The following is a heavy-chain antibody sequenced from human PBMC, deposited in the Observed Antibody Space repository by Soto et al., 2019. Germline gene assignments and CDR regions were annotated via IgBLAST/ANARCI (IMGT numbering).Heavy chain of an antibody. CDR3: AKPQSGTDAFDI. Sequence: QVQLVESGGGVVQPGRSLRLSCAASGFTFSSYGMHWVRQAPGKGLEWVAVISYDGSNKYYADSVKGRFTISRDNSKNTLYLQMNSLRAEDTAVYYCAKPQSGTDAFDIWGQGTMVTVSS. CDR1: GFTFSSYG. D-gene: IGHD1-1*01. J-gene: IGHJ3*02. CDR2: ISYDGSNK. V-gene: IGHV3-30*18.